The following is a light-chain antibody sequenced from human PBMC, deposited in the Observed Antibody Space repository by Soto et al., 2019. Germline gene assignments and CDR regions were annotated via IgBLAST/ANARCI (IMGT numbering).Light chain of an antibody. J-gene: IGKJ2*01. CDR1: ESLSTY. CDR3: QSYHDWPFT. Sequence: EILMTPSPATLSVSPGERVTLSCRASESLSTYLAWYQQKPGQAPRLLIYGASTKATGIPAKFSGSGSATDFTLTISRLQSEDFAVYYCQSYHDWPFTFGQGTKLEI. V-gene: IGKV3-15*01. CDR2: GAS.